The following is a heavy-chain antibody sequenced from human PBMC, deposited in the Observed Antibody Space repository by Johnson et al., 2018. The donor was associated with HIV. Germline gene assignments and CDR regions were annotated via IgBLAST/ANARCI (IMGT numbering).Heavy chain of an antibody. CDR1: GFTFDDYA. J-gene: IGHJ3*02. Sequence: VQLVESGGGLVQPGRSLRLSCAASGFTFDDYAMHWVRQAPGKGLEWVSGIGWSSGVLAYADSVKGRFTISRDNAKNSLYLQLNSLRDEDTALYFCAKQQYCTNGVWVPFDIWGQGTMVIVSS. D-gene: IGHD2-8*01. CDR2: IGWSSGVL. CDR3: AKQQYCTNGVWVPFDI. V-gene: IGHV3-9*01.